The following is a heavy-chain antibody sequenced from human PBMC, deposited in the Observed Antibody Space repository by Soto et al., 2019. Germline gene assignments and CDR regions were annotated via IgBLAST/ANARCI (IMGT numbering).Heavy chain of an antibody. Sequence: GGSLRLSCAASGFIFNSYAIHWVRQAPGKGLEWVAVISYDGSNKYYADSVKGRFSISRDNSKNTLYLQMNSLRDEDTAVYYCARDGEDVLRNIPGDAFDIWGQGTMVTVSS. D-gene: IGHD3-3*01. V-gene: IGHV3-30-3*01. CDR1: GFIFNSYA. CDR3: ARDGEDVLRNIPGDAFDI. J-gene: IGHJ3*02. CDR2: ISYDGSNK.